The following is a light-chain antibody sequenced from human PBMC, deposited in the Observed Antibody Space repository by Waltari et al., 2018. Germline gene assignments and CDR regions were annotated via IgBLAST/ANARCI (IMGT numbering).Light chain of an antibody. J-gene: IGKJ3*01. CDR1: QDITKW. CDR2: ASS. V-gene: IGKV1D-16*01. CDR3: QQYHSFPFS. Sequence: DIQMTQAPSSLSASVGDRVTITCRASQDITKWLAWYQQQPERAPKSRIFASSVLHSGVPSRFSGSLSGTNFTLTITNLQPEDFATYYCQQYHSFPFSFGPGTRVDI.